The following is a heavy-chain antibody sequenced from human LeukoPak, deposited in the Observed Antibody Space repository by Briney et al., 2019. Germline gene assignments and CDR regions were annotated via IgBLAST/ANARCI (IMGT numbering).Heavy chain of an antibody. V-gene: IGHV3-23*01. D-gene: IGHD3-16*01. Sequence: QSGGSLRLSCAASGLRFSSFAMSWVRQGPARGLEWVSSIRGYGEKFYADFVKGRVTLSSESYMKTVCFRLDNLRVEDTAIYYCAKASWVSSTDAVRWGQGTLVTVSS. CDR2: IRGYGEK. CDR3: AKASWVSSTDAVR. CDR1: GLRFSSFA. J-gene: IGHJ4*02.